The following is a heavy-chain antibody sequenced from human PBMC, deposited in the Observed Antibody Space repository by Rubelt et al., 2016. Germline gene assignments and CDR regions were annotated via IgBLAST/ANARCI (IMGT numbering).Heavy chain of an antibody. Sequence: QVQLVQSGAEVKKPGSSVKVSCKASGGTFSSYAISWVRQAPGQGLEWMGRIIPILEIANYAQKFHGRVTITADKSTSTAYMGLSSRGSEDTAVYYCARDRLLDDSSGGDAFDIWGQGTMVTVSS. CDR2: IIPILEIA. V-gene: IGHV1-69*04. D-gene: IGHD3-22*01. J-gene: IGHJ3*02. CDR1: GGTFSSYA. CDR3: ARDRLLDDSSGGDAFDI.